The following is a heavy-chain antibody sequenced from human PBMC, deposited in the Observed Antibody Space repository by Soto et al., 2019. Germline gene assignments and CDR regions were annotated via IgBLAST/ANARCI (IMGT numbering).Heavy chain of an antibody. CDR3: ARDIHAGSTHYSDP. CDR1: GGSITSYH. CDR2: TSYTGNT. V-gene: IGHV4-59*01. J-gene: IGHJ5*02. Sequence: SETLSLTCIVSGGSITSYHWSRIRQFPGKGLEWIAHTSYTGNTNYNPSLKSRVTISLDTSKNQLSLKLTSMTAADTAVYYCARDIHAGSTHYSDPWGYRTLVSVSS. D-gene: IGHD2-15*01.